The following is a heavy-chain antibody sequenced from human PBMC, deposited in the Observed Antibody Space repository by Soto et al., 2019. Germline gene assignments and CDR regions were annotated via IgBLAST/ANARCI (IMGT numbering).Heavy chain of an antibody. Sequence: QVHLVQSGAEVKNPGASVKVSCKASGYSFTRYGIGWARQAPAQGLEWMGWINAYNGNTNYAQNLQGRLTLTTDTSTTTAYMELRSLRSNDTAIYYCAMVDVYVTPSPQDVWGQGTTVTVSS. CDR1: GYSFTRYG. J-gene: IGHJ6*02. CDR3: AMVDVYVTPSPQDV. D-gene: IGHD3-16*01. V-gene: IGHV1-18*01. CDR2: INAYNGNT.